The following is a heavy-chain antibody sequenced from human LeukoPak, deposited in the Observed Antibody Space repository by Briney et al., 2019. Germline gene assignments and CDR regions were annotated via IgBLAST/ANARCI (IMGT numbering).Heavy chain of an antibody. CDR3: ARARAAAGIDFDY. CDR2: MNPNSGNT. J-gene: IGHJ4*02. Sequence: ASVEVPCKASGYTFTSYDINWVRQATGQGLEWMGWMNPNSGNTGYAQKFQGRVTMTRNTSISTAYMELSSLRSEDTAVYYCARARAAAGIDFDYWGQGTLVTVSS. D-gene: IGHD6-13*01. V-gene: IGHV1-8*01. CDR1: GYTFTSYD.